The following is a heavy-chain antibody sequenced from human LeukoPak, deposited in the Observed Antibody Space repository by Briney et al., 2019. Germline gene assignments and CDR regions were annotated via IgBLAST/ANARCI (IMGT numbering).Heavy chain of an antibody. CDR1: GFTFSGSA. V-gene: IGHV3-73*01. J-gene: IGHJ5*02. D-gene: IGHD4-11*01. Sequence: GGSLRLSCAASGFTFSGSAMHWVRQASGKGLEWVGRIRSKANSYATAYAASVKGRFTISRDDSKNTAYLQMHSLKTEDTAVYYCTRHYRLTTVTTIWFDPWGQGTLVTVSS. CDR2: IRSKANSYAT. CDR3: TRHYRLTTVTTIWFDP.